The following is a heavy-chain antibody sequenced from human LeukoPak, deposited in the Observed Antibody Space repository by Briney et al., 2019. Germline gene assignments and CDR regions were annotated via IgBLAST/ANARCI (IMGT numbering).Heavy chain of an antibody. CDR3: ARGRYFDWTYYMDV. J-gene: IGHJ6*03. CDR2: IYTSGNT. Sequence: SETLSLTCTVSGCSISSGSYYWSWIRQPAGKGLEWIGRIYTSGNTNYNPSLKSRVTISVDTSTHQFSLKLSSVTAADTAVYYCARGRYFDWTYYMDVWGKGTTVTVSS. V-gene: IGHV4-61*02. D-gene: IGHD3-9*01. CDR1: GCSISSGSYY.